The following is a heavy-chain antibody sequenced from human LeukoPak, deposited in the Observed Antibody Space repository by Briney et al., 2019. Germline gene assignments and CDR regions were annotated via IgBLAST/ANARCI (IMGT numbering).Heavy chain of an antibody. V-gene: IGHV1-8*01. CDR1: GYTFTSYD. CDR2: MNPNSGNT. CDR3: ARIIIRAKSGSSLGLGY. Sequence: ASVKVSCKASGYTFTSYDINWVRQATGQGLEWMGWMNPNSGNTGYAQKFQGRVTMTRNTSISTAYMELSSLRSEDTAVYYCARIIIRAKSGSSLGLGYWGQGTLVTVSS. D-gene: IGHD6-6*01. J-gene: IGHJ4*02.